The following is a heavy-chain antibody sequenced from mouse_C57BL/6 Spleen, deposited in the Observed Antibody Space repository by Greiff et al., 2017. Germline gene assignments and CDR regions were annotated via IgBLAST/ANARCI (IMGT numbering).Heavy chain of an antibody. V-gene: IGHV1-82*01. Sequence: QVQLQQSGPELVKPGASVMISCKASGYAFSSSWMNWVKQRPGKGLEWIGRIYPGDGDTNYNGKFKGKATLTADKSSSTAYMQLSSLTSEDSAVYFCARGGDYGSSPYAMDYWGQGTSVTVSS. CDR2: IYPGDGDT. D-gene: IGHD1-1*01. CDR1: GYAFSSSW. J-gene: IGHJ4*01. CDR3: ARGGDYGSSPYAMDY.